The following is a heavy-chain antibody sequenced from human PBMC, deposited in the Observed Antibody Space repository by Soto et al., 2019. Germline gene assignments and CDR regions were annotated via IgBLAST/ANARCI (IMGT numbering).Heavy chain of an antibody. CDR1: GFIVCDNY. CDR2: VHSGSAT. D-gene: IGHD3-22*01. CDR3: ARGKSGYLTFDF. J-gene: IGHJ4*02. V-gene: IGHV3-53*01. Sequence: GGSLRLSCAASGFIVCDNYMNWVRQAPGKGLEWLSVVHSGSATYYADSVKGRFTISRDNSKNTVFLHMNSLRVEDTAVYYCARGKSGYLTFDFWGQGTQVTVSS.